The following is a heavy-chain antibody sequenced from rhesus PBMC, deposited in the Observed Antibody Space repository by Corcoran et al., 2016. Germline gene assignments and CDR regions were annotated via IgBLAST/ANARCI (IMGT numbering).Heavy chain of an antibody. J-gene: IGHJ4*01. CDR3: ASGDTYSWNFPDY. CDR1: GGSISGYYL. D-gene: IGHD1-1-1*01. Sequence: VQLQESGPGVVKPSETLSLTCAVSGGSISGYYLWSWIRQPPGKGLEWIGYIYGGSGSTSYNPSLKSRVIISIDTSKNQFSLKLSSVTAADTAVYYCASGDTYSWNFPDYWGQGVL. V-gene: IGHV4-143*01. CDR2: IYGGSGST.